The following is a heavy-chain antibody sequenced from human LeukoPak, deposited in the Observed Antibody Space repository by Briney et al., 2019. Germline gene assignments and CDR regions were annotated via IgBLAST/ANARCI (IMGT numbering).Heavy chain of an antibody. D-gene: IGHD2-15*01. CDR2: IYHSGST. V-gene: IGHV4-38-2*02. J-gene: IGHJ4*02. Sequence: SETLSLTCTVSGYSISSSNYWAWIRQTPRKGLEYIGSIYHSGSTYYNPSLKSRVTISVDTSKNQFSLKLSSVTATDTAMYYCARGPPPSGYFDYWGQGTLVTVSS. CDR3: ARGPPPSGYFDY. CDR1: GYSISSSNY.